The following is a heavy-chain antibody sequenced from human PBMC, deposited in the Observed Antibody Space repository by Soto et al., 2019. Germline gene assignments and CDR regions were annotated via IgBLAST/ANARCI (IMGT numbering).Heavy chain of an antibody. CDR3: ARSIVLVPAAISWFDP. CDR1: GGTFSSYA. D-gene: IGHD2-2*01. J-gene: IGHJ5*02. V-gene: IGHV1-69*12. CDR2: IIPIFGTA. Sequence: QVQLVQSGAEVKKPGSSVKASCKASGGTFSSYAISWVRQAPGQGLEWVGGIIPIFGTANYAQKFQGRVTITADESTSTAYMELSSLRSEDTAVYYCARSIVLVPAAISWFDPWGQGTLVTVSS.